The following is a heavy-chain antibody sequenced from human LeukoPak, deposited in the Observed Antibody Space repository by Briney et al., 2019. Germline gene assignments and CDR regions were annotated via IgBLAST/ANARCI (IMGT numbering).Heavy chain of an antibody. V-gene: IGHV3-30-3*01. CDR3: ARYGSGSYPY. D-gene: IGHD3-10*01. J-gene: IGHJ4*02. CDR1: GFTFSSYA. CDR2: ISYDGSNK. Sequence: GRSLRLSCAASGFTFSSYAMHWVRQAPDKGLEWVAVISYDGSNKYYADSVKGRFTISRDNSKNTLYLQMNSLRAEDTAVYYCARYGSGSYPYWGQGTLVTVSS.